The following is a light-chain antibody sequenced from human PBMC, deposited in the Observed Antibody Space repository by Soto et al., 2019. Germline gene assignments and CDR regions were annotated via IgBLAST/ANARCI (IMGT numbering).Light chain of an antibody. J-gene: IGKJ3*01. V-gene: IGKV3-20*01. Sequence: EIVLTQSPGTLSLSPGGRATLSCRASQSVSGSYLAWYQHKPGQAHRLFIYETSRRATSIPDRFSGSGSGTDFTLTISRLEPEDSAVYYCQQYGGSPSLFTFGPGTKVDIK. CDR1: QSVSGSY. CDR2: ETS. CDR3: QQYGGSPSLFT.